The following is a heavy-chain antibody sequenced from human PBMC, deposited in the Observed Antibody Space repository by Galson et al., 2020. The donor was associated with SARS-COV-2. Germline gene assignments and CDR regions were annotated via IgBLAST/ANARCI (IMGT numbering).Heavy chain of an antibody. V-gene: IGHV3-7*01. J-gene: IGHJ4*02. Sequence: TGGSLRLSCAASGFTFDIFSMTWVRQAPGKGLEWVANINQDGSEKYYVDSVKGRFTISRDNAKKSLYLQMNGLRAEDTAVYYCARDTNSNYYGGNDYWGQGTLVTVSS. CDR1: GFTFDIFS. CDR2: INQDGSEK. CDR3: ARDTNSNYYGGNDY. D-gene: IGHD4-4*01.